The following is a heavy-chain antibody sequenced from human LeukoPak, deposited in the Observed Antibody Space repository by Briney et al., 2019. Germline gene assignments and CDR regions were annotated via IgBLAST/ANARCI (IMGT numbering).Heavy chain of an antibody. D-gene: IGHD1-26*01. CDR1: VYTFTHYY. V-gene: IGHV1-2*02. Sequence: ASVNVSFKPSVYTFTHYYVHWVRQAPGQGLEWMGWINPNSGGTNYAQKFQGRVTMTRDTSISTAYMELSRLRSDDTAVYYCAREGSIVGATHLVDYWGQGTLVTVSS. CDR3: AREGSIVGATHLVDY. J-gene: IGHJ4*02. CDR2: INPNSGGT.